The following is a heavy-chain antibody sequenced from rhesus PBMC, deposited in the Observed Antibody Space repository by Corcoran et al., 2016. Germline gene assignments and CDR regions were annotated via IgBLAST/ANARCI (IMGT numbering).Heavy chain of an antibody. V-gene: IGHV3-132*01. D-gene: IGHD2-8*01. CDR1: EFTFSSYA. Sequence: VAQLVVSGGGLVQPGASLRLSCAASEFTFSSYAMHWFRQAPGKGLEWVSAISIGGGTYYPDSVKGRFTISRDNVKNSLYLQMNSLRAEDTAVYYCARRGGYSSGYSLDYWGQGVLVTVSS. CDR3: ARRGGYSSGYSLDY. CDR2: ISIGGGT. J-gene: IGHJ4*01.